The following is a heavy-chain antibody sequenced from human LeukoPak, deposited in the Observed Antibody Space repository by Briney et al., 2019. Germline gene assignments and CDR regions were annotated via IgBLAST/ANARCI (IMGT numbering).Heavy chain of an antibody. CDR2: ISGSGST. CDR3: AKNGEPHYYMDV. J-gene: IGHJ6*03. Sequence: QPGGSLRLSCATSGFTFTTYGMIWVRQAPGKGLEWVLGISGSGSTYYADSVKGRFTSSRDSSKKTVYLQMNSLRAEDTAVYYCAKNGEPHYYMDVLGKGTTVTVSS. CDR1: GFTFTTYG. D-gene: IGHD1-14*01. V-gene: IGHV3-23*01.